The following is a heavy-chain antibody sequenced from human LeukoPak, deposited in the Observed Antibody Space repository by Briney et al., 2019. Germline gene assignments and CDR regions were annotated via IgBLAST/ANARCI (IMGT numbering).Heavy chain of an antibody. CDR1: GGSTSSSSDY. Sequence: SETLSLTCTVSGGSTSSSSDYGGSIRQPPGKGLEWIESIYYSGSTYYNPSLKSRVPISVNTSKNQFSLKLTSVTAADTALYYCARRSTMVRGVINGYFDYWGQGTLVTVSS. J-gene: IGHJ4*02. CDR2: IYYSGST. V-gene: IGHV4-39*01. CDR3: ARRSTMVRGVINGYFDY. D-gene: IGHD3-10*01.